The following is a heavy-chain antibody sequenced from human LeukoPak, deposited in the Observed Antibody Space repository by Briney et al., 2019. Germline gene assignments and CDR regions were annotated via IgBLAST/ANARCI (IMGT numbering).Heavy chain of an antibody. CDR2: ISGSGGST. CDR1: GFTFSSYA. D-gene: IGHD1-26*01. V-gene: IGHV3-23*01. J-gene: IGHJ4*02. Sequence: GGSLRLSCAASGFTFSSYAMSWVRQAPGKGLEWVSAISGSGGSTYYADSVKGRFTTSRDNSKNTLYLQMNSLRAEDTAVYYCATPYSGSYFDLFSYFDYWGQGTLVTVSS. CDR3: ATPYSGSYFDLFSYFDY.